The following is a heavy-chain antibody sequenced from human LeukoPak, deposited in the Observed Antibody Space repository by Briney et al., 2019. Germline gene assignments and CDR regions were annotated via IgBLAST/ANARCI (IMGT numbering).Heavy chain of an antibody. D-gene: IGHD4-17*01. CDR1: GGSFSGYY. J-gene: IGHJ2*01. CDR2: INHSGST. Sequence: SETLSLTCAVYGGSFSGYYWSWIRQPPGKGLEWIGEINHSGSTNYHPALRTRFTISVDTSKNQSSLKLSSVTAADTAVYYCARVQRDDYGDYGGSWSDWYFDLWGRGTLVTVSS. CDR3: ARVQRDDYGDYGGSWSDWYFDL. V-gene: IGHV4-34*01.